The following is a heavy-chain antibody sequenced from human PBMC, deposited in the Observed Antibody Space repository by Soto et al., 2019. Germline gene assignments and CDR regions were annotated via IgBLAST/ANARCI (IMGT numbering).Heavy chain of an antibody. V-gene: IGHV4-31*03. CDR3: ARDQTVSIYGLLTGYYDAFDI. Sequence: SETLSLTCTVSGGSISSGGYYWSWIRQHPGKGLEWIGYIYYSGSTYYNPSLKSRVTISVDTSKNQFSLKLSSVTAADTAVYYCARDQTVSIYGLLTGYYDAFDIWGQGTMVTVS. CDR1: GGSISSGGYY. CDR2: IYYSGST. J-gene: IGHJ3*02. D-gene: IGHD3-9*01.